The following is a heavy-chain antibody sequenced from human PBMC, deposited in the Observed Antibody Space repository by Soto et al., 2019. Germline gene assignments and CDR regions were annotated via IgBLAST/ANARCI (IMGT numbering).Heavy chain of an antibody. V-gene: IGHV3-9*01. D-gene: IGHD5-12*01. CDR2: ISWNSGST. Sequence: EVQLVESGGGLVQPGRSLRLSCAASGFTFDDYAMHWVRQAPGKGLEWVSGISWNSGSTYYADSVKGRFTISRDNSKNTLYLQMNSLRAEDTAVYYCAKVFGRDGYNDAFDIWGQGTMVTVSS. CDR1: GFTFDDYA. J-gene: IGHJ3*02. CDR3: AKVFGRDGYNDAFDI.